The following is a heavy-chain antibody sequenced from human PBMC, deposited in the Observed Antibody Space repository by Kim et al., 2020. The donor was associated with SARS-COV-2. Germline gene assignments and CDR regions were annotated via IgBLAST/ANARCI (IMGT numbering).Heavy chain of an antibody. CDR3: ARCTWSGYYGRGAFDI. D-gene: IGHD3-3*01. J-gene: IGHJ3*02. V-gene: IGHV3-11*03. Sequence: SVKGRFTSPRDNAKNSLYLQMNSLRAEDTAVYYCARCTWSGYYGRGAFDIWGQGTMVTVSS.